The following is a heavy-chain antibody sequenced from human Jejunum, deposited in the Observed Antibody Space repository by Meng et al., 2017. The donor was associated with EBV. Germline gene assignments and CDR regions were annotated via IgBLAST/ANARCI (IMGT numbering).Heavy chain of an antibody. D-gene: IGHD6-13*01. Sequence: QVQLVESGGGVKKPGASVKVSCKASGYTFTSYDINWVRQATGQGPEWMGWMSPNSGNTGYAQKFQGRVTMTRDTSISTAYMELSSLRSEDTAVYYCARGVAAGFDYWGQGTLVTVSS. CDR3: ARGVAAGFDY. CDR1: GYTFTSYD. CDR2: MSPNSGNT. V-gene: IGHV1-8*02. J-gene: IGHJ4*02.